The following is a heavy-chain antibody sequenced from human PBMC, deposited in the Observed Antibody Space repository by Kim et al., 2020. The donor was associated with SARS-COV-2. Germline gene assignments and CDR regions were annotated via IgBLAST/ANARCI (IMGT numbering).Heavy chain of an antibody. D-gene: IGHD6-13*01. V-gene: IGHV4-34*01. CDR2: INHSGST. CDR1: GGSFSGYY. Sequence: SETLSLTCAVYGGSFSGYYWSWIRQPPGKGLEWIGEINHSGSTNYNPSLKSRVTISVDTSKNQFSLKLSSVTAADTAVYYCARAVVIAAAVRYYYYGMDVWGQGTTVTVSS. CDR3: ARAVVIAAAVRYYYYGMDV. J-gene: IGHJ6*02.